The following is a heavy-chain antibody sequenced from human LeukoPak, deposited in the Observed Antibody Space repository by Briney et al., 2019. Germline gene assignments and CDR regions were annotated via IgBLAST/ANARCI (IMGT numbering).Heavy chain of an antibody. J-gene: IGHJ6*02. Sequence: GRSLRLSCEGSAFRFSVYSMHWVRQVPNKGLDWVAFISYDGSNKKYADSVKGRFTISRDNSKNTLYLQMNSLRAEDTAVYYCARIRDGYNSYFFYGMDVWGQGTTVTVSS. CDR1: AFRFSVYS. V-gene: IGHV3-30-3*01. CDR3: ARIRDGYNSYFFYGMDV. CDR2: ISYDGSNK. D-gene: IGHD5-24*01.